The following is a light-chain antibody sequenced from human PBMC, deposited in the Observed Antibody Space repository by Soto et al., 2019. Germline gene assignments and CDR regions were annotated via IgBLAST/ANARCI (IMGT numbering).Light chain of an antibody. V-gene: IGKV3-15*01. CDR1: QSVSID. Sequence: MVMTHSPATLSVSPGERATLSFRASQSVSIDLAWYQQTPGQAPRLLIYGASTRATGIPVRFSGSASGTEFTLTISSLEPEDFAVYYCQQRSKWVTFGRGTKVDIK. J-gene: IGKJ4*01. CDR3: QQRSKWVT. CDR2: GAS.